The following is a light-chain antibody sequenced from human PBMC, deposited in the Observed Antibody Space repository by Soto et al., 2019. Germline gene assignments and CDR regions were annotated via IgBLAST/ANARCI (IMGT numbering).Light chain of an antibody. Sequence: QSALTQPASVSGSPGQSTTISCTGTSSDVGGYNYVSWYQQHPGKAPKLMIYEVSNWPSGVSNRFSGSKSGNTASLTISGLQAEDEADYYCSSSSSTRVFGGGTKLTVL. V-gene: IGLV2-14*01. CDR1: SSDVGGYNY. J-gene: IGLJ3*02. CDR3: SSSSSTRV. CDR2: EVS.